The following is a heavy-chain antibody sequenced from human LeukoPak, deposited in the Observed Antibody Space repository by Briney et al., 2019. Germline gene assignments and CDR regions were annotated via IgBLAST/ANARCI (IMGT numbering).Heavy chain of an antibody. V-gene: IGHV4-4*07. CDR3: ARDRGRGRYYDILTGYYTGWFDP. Sequence: PSETLSLTCTVSGGSISSYYWSWIRQPAGKGLEWIGRIYTSGSTNYNPSLKSRVTMSVDTSKNQFSLKLSSVTAADTAVYYCARDRGRGRYYDILTGYYTGWFDPWGQGTLVTVSS. J-gene: IGHJ5*02. CDR2: IYTSGST. CDR1: GGSISSYY. D-gene: IGHD3-9*01.